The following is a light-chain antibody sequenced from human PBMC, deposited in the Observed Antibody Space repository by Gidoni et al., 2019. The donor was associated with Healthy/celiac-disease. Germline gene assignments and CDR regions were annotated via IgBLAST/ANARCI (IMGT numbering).Light chain of an antibody. CDR1: QSLLHSNGYNY. Sequence: DIVMTQSPLSLPVTPGAPASISCRSSQSLLHSNGYNYLDWYLQKPGQSPQLLIYLGSNRASGVPDRFSGSGSGTDFTLKISRVEAEDVGVYYCMQALQTPRTFXQXTKVEIE. CDR2: LGS. V-gene: IGKV2-28*01. J-gene: IGKJ1*01. CDR3: MQALQTPRT.